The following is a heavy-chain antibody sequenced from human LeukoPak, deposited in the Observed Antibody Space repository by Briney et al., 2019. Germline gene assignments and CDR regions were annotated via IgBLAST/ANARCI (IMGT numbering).Heavy chain of an antibody. V-gene: IGHV4-59*01. CDR1: GGSISSYY. D-gene: IGHD3-10*01. J-gene: IGHJ5*02. CDR3: GRDRKYYGWFDP. Sequence: SETLSLTCTVSGGSISSYYWSRIRQPPGKGLEWIGYIYYSGSTNYNPSLKSRVTISVDTSKNQFSLKLSSVTAADTAVYYCGRDRKYYGWFDPWGQGTLVTVSS. CDR2: IYYSGST.